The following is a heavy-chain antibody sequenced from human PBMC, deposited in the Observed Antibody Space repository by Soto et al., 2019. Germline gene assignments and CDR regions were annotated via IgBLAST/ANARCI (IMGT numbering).Heavy chain of an antibody. J-gene: IGHJ4*02. CDR3: AKPPPDYDFWSGYYSTFPLDY. Sequence: QVQLVESGGGVVQPGRSLRLSCAASGFTFSSYGMHWVRQAPGKGLEWVAVISYDGSKKYYADSVKGRFTISRDNSKNTLYLQMNSLRAEDTAVYYCAKPPPDYDFWSGYYSTFPLDYWGQGTLVTVSS. CDR1: GFTFSSYG. CDR2: ISYDGSKK. D-gene: IGHD3-3*01. V-gene: IGHV3-30*18.